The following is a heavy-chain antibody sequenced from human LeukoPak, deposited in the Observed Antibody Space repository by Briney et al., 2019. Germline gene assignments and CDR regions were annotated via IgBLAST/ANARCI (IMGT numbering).Heavy chain of an antibody. V-gene: IGHV3-9*03. CDR3: AKGYGSSTPGLPTPFDY. Sequence: PGRSLRLSCAASGFTFDDYAMHWFRQAPGKGLGWVSGISWNSGSIGYADSVKGRFTISRDNAKNSLYLQMNSLRAEDMALYYCAKGYGSSTPGLPTPFDYWGQGTLVTVSS. D-gene: IGHD6-6*01. CDR1: GFTFDDYA. CDR2: ISWNSGSI. J-gene: IGHJ4*02.